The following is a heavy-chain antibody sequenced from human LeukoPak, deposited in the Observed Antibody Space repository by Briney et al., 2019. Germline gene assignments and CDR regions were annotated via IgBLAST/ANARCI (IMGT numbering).Heavy chain of an antibody. CDR1: GVSFSGYY. D-gene: IGHD2-15*01. J-gene: IGHJ6*03. CDR2: INHSGST. Sequence: SETLSLTCAVYGVSFSGYYWSWIRQPPGKGLEWIGEINHSGSTNYNPSLKSRVTISVDTSKNQFSLKLSSVTAADTAVYYCARGRYCSGGSCYRYYYYYMDVWGKGTTVTVSS. V-gene: IGHV4-34*01. CDR3: ARGRYCSGGSCYRYYYYYMDV.